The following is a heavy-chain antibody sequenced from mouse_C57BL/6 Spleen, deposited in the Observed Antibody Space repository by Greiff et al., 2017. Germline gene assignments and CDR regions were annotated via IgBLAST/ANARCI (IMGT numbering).Heavy chain of an antibody. D-gene: IGHD1-1*01. V-gene: IGHV14-4*01. CDR3: TTTITTVVPIDY. J-gene: IGHJ2*01. Sequence: VQLKESGAELVRPGASVKLSCTASGFNIKDDYMHWVKQRPEQGLEWIGWIDPENGDTEYASKFQGKATITADTSSNTAYLQLSSLTSEDTAVYYCTTTITTVVPIDYWGQGTTLTVSS. CDR1: GFNIKDDY. CDR2: IDPENGDT.